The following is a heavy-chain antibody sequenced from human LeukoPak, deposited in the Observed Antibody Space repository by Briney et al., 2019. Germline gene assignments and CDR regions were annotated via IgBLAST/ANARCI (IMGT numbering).Heavy chain of an antibody. D-gene: IGHD3-22*01. V-gene: IGHV3-15*01. Sequence: PGGSLRLSCAASGLTFTQAWMTWVRQAPGEGLEWIGRNKSRRDGGTTDYAASVKGRFTISRDDSKNTLYLQMNSLKTEDTAVYFCTTNPYDKTGYHIWGQGTMVTVSS. CDR3: TTNPYDKTGYHI. J-gene: IGHJ3*02. CDR2: NKSRRDGGTT. CDR1: GLTFTQAW.